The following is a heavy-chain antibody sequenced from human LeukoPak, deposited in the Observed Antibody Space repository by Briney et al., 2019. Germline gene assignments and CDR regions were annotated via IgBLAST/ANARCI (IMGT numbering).Heavy chain of an antibody. Sequence: GGSLRLSCVASGFTFSNYGMSWVRHATGKGLDWVAVISYHGRNKFYADSVKGRFTISRDNFNNTVFLQMDSLRPDDTALYYCARDRYCSGGSCSSVRFDPWGQGTLVTVSS. CDR1: GFTFSNYG. CDR3: ARDRYCSGGSCSSVRFDP. V-gene: IGHV3-30*03. D-gene: IGHD2-15*01. CDR2: ISYHGRNK. J-gene: IGHJ5*02.